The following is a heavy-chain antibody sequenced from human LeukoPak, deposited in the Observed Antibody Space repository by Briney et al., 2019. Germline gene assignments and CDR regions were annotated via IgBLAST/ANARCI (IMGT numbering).Heavy chain of an antibody. CDR2: IIGSGGST. J-gene: IGHJ5*02. D-gene: IGHD2-15*01. V-gene: IGHV3-23*01. Sequence: GGSLRLSCAASGFTFSSYAMSWVRQAPGKGLEWVSAIIGSGGSTYYADSVKGRFTISRDNSKNTLYLQMNSLRGEDTAVYYCAKHLVVAACVYCFDPWGQGTLVTVSS. CDR1: GFTFSSYA. CDR3: AKHLVVAACVYCFDP.